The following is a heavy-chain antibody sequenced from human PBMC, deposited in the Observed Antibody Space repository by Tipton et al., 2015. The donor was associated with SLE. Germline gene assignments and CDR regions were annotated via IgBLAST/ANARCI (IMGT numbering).Heavy chain of an antibody. J-gene: IGHJ4*02. Sequence: GSLRLSCAASGFTFSSYAMSWVRQAPGKGLEWVSVIYSGGSTYYADSVKGRFTISRDNSKNTLYLQMNSLRAEDTAVYYCAREPPSSWYGGVDFWGQGTLVTVPS. V-gene: IGHV3-66*02. CDR3: AREPPSSWYGGVDF. CDR1: GFTFSSYA. D-gene: IGHD6-13*01. CDR2: IYSGGST.